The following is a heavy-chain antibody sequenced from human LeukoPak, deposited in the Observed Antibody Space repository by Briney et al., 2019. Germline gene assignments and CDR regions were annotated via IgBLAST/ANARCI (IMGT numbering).Heavy chain of an antibody. CDR1: GFTFSNAW. Sequence: GGSLRLSCAASGFTFSNAWMSWVRQAPGKGLEWVGRIKSKTDGGTTDYAAPVKGRFTISRDDSKNTLYLQMNSLKTEDTAVYYCTTYISGYDWDWFDPWGQGTLVTFSS. J-gene: IGHJ5*02. CDR2: IKSKTDGGTT. V-gene: IGHV3-15*01. CDR3: TTYISGYDWDWFDP. D-gene: IGHD5-12*01.